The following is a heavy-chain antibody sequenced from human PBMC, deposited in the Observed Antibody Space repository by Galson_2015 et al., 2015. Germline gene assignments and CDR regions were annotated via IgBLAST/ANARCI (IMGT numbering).Heavy chain of an antibody. J-gene: IGHJ2*01. CDR1: GFTFSSYA. Sequence: SLRLSCAASGFTFSSYAMSWVRQAPGKGLEWVSAISGSGGSTYYADSVKGRFTISRDNSKNTLYLQMNSLRAEDTAVYYCAKDLESGWVPLGYFDLWGRGTLVTVSS. D-gene: IGHD6-19*01. CDR3: AKDLESGWVPLGYFDL. CDR2: ISGSGGST. V-gene: IGHV3-23*01.